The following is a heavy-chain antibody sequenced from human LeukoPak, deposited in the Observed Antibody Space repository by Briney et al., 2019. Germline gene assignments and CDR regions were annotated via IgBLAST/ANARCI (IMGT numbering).Heavy chain of an antibody. CDR1: GGSFSGYY. D-gene: IGHD4-17*01. Sequence: YPSETLSLTCGVYGGSFSGYYWSWIRQPPGKGLEWIGEINHSGSTNYNPSLKSRVTISVDTSKNQFSLKLSSVTAADTAVYYCAQTVTTYYFDYWGQGTLVTVSS. CDR2: INHSGST. V-gene: IGHV4-34*01. CDR3: AQTVTTYYFDY. J-gene: IGHJ4*02.